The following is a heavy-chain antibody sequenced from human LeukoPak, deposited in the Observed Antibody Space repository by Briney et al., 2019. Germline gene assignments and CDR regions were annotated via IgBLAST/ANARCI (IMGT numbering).Heavy chain of an antibody. CDR3: ARLYGSWYRRRYYYYYYMDV. CDR1: GGSISSSSYY. CDR2: IYYSGST. J-gene: IGHJ6*03. D-gene: IGHD6-13*01. Sequence: PSETLSLTCTVSGGSISSSSYYWGWLRQPPGKGLEWIGSIYYSGSTYYNPSLKSRVTISVDTSKNQFSLKLSSVTAADTAVYYCARLYGSWYRRRYYYYYYMDVWGKGTTVTVSS. V-gene: IGHV4-39*07.